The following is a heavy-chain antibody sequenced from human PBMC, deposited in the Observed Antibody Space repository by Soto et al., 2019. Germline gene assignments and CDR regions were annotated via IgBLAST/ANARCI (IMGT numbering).Heavy chain of an antibody. D-gene: IGHD2-15*01. V-gene: IGHV3-21*01. J-gene: IGHJ3*02. CDR2: ISGNNVYL. CDR1: GFNLSTYT. Sequence: EAQLVESGGGLVKPGGSLRVSCAASGFNLSTYTMNWVRQAPGKGLEWVSSISGNNVYLYYADSVKGRFTISRDNAKNSMTLQMNSLRAEDTAVYYCARDRCTGGSCYRTYAFDMCGQGTLVTVSS. CDR3: ARDRCTGGSCYRTYAFDM.